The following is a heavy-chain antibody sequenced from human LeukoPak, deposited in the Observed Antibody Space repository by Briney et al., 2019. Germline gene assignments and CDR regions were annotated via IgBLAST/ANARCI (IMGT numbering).Heavy chain of an antibody. CDR2: ISGSGGRA. Sequence: GGSLRLSCAASGFTFSSYAMSWVRQAPGKGLEWVSAISGSGGRANYAESVKGRFTISTDKSTNTLYMQLNSLRAEDTAVYYCAKSRAGYCSGGSCHNFDYWGQGTLVTVSS. CDR1: GFTFSSYA. CDR3: AKSRAGYCSGGSCHNFDY. D-gene: IGHD2-15*01. J-gene: IGHJ4*02. V-gene: IGHV3-23*01.